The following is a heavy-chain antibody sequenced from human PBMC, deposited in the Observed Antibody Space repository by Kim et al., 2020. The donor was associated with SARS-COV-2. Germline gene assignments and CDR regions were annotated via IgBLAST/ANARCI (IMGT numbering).Heavy chain of an antibody. CDR1: GYTFTSYG. V-gene: IGHV1-18*01. Sequence: ASVKVSCKASGYTFTSYGISWVRQAPGQGLEWMGWISAYNGNTNYAQKLQGRVTMTTDTSTSTAYMELRSLRSDDTAVYYCARVQGHGSGSYSDFDYWGQGTLVTVSS. J-gene: IGHJ4*02. D-gene: IGHD3-10*01. CDR2: ISAYNGNT. CDR3: ARVQGHGSGSYSDFDY.